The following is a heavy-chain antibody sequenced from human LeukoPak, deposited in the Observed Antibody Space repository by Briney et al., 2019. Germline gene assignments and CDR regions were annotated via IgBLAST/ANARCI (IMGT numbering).Heavy chain of an antibody. D-gene: IGHD4-17*01. J-gene: IGHJ4*02. CDR1: GFTFSSYT. CDR2: ISYDGNNK. CDR3: ARNPYYGDYV. Sequence: GGSLRLSCAASGFTFSSYTMHWVRQAPGTGLGWVAVISYDGNNKYYADSVKGRFTISRDNSKNTLYLQMNSLRGEDTAVYYCARNPYYGDYVWGQGTRVTVSS. V-gene: IGHV3-30*01.